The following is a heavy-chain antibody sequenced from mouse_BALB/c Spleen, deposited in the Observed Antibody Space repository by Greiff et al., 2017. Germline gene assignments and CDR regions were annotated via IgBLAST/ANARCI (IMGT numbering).Heavy chain of an antibody. CDR1: GYTFTDYN. V-gene: IGHV1S29*02. D-gene: IGHD3-1*01. J-gene: IGHJ4*01. CDR3: ARSGDLYAMDY. Sequence: VQLKESGPELVKPGASVKISCKASGYTFTDYNMHWVKQSHGKSLEWIGYIYPYNGGTGYNQKFKSKATLTVDNSSSTAYMELRSLTSEDSAVYYCARSGDLYAMDYWGQGTSVTVSS. CDR2: IYPYNGGT.